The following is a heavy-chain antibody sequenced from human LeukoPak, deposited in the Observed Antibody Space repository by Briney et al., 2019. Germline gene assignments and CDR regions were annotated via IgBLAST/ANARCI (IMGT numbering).Heavy chain of an antibody. V-gene: IGHV3-7*01. J-gene: IGHJ4*02. CDR1: GFTFSSYW. CDR2: INQDGSEQ. CDR3: ARVGYCSTTSCYWRAFDY. Sequence: GGSLRLSCAASGFTFSSYWMSWVRQAPGKGLEWVANINQDGSEQYYVDSVKGRFTISRDNTKNSLYLQMNSLRAEDTAVYYCARVGYCSTTSCYWRAFDYWGQGALVTVSS. D-gene: IGHD2-2*01.